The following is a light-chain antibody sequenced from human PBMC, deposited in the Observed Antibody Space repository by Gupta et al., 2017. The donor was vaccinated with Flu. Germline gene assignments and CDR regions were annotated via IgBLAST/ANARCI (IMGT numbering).Light chain of an antibody. CDR1: QSINNY. Sequence: IQMTQSPSSLSASVGDRVTITCRAGQSINNYLNWYQQEPGKAPKLLIYGASKWQRGVPSRFSGNGYETDFTLTSNMGQAEDFADYYWQQSYSARSFGQGTKVEIK. J-gene: IGKJ1*01. V-gene: IGKV1-39*01. CDR3: QQSYSARS. CDR2: GAS.